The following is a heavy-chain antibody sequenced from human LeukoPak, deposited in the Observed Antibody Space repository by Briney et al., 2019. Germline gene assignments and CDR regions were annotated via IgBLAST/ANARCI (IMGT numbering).Heavy chain of an antibody. Sequence: PSETLSLTCTVSGGSISSYYWSWLRQPPGKGLEWIGYIYYSGSTNYNPSLKSRVTISVDTSKNQFSLKLSSVTAADTAVYYCARDRSGNHFDYWGQGTLVTVSS. J-gene: IGHJ4*02. V-gene: IGHV4-59*01. CDR2: IYYSGST. CDR3: ARDRSGNHFDY. CDR1: GGSISSYY. D-gene: IGHD1-26*01.